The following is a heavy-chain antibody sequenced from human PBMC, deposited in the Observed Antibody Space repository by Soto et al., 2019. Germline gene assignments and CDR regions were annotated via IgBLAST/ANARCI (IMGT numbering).Heavy chain of an antibody. J-gene: IGHJ2*01. CDR3: ARLDTAMYTHWYFDL. D-gene: IGHD5-18*01. V-gene: IGHV1-69*02. CDR1: GGTFSSYT. Sequence: QVQLVQSGAEVKKPGSSVKVSCKASGGTFSSYTISWVRQAPGQGLEWMGRIIPILGIANYAQKFQGRVTITADKSTSTAYMELSSLRSEDTAVYYCARLDTAMYTHWYFDLWGRGTLVTVSS. CDR2: IIPILGIA.